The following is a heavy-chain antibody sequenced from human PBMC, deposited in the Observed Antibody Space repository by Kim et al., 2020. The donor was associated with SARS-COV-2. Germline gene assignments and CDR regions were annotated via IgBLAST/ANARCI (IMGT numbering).Heavy chain of an antibody. V-gene: IGHV7-4-1*02. CDR3: ARESFGEFPPDSRLFL. CDR1: GYTFTSYA. CDR2: INTNTGNP. J-gene: IGHJ4*02. D-gene: IGHD3-22*01. Sequence: ASVKVSCKASGYTFTSYAMNWVRQAPGQGLEWMGWINTNTGNPTYAQGFTGRFVFSLDTSVSTAYLQLSSLKAEDTAVYYCARESFGEFPPDSRLFLWGQGPVVPVSS.